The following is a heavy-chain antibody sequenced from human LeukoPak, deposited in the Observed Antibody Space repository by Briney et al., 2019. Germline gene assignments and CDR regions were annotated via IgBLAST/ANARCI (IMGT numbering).Heavy chain of an antibody. CDR3: ARDSLSLRTSAFDY. D-gene: IGHD3-16*01. CDR2: ISSSSSYI. J-gene: IGHJ4*02. V-gene: IGHV3-21*01. CDR1: GFTFSSYS. Sequence: GSLRLSCAASGFTFSSYSMNWVRQAPGKGPEWVSSISSSSSYIYYADSVKGRFTISRDNAKNSLYLQMNSLRAEDTAVYYCARDSLSLRTSAFDYWGQGTLVTASS.